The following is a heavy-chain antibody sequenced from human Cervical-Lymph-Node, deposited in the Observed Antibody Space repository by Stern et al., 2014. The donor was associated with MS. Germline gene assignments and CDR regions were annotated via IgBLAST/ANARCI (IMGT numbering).Heavy chain of an antibody. V-gene: IGHV3-33*01. CDR1: GFTLSSYG. CDR2: IWYDGSNK. J-gene: IGHJ4*02. CDR3: ARDPGYSSGWYDY. Sequence: VQLEESGGGVVQPGRSLRLSCAAPGFTLSSYGMHWVRQAPGKGLEWVAVIWYDGSNKYYADSVKGRFTISRDNSKNTLYLQMNSLRAEDTAVYYCARDPGYSSGWYDYWGQGTLVTVSS. D-gene: IGHD6-19*01.